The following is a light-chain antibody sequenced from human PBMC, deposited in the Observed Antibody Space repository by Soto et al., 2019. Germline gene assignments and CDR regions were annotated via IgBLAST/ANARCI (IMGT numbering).Light chain of an antibody. V-gene: IGKV1-5*01. CDR2: DVS. Sequence: VVDRVTITCRASQSIGDSLAWYQQKPGKAPYLLISDVSSLERGVPSRFSGSGSGTDFTLTISCLQSEDFATYYCQQYYSYPITFGQGTRLEIK. CDR1: QSIGDS. J-gene: IGKJ5*01. CDR3: QQYYSYPIT.